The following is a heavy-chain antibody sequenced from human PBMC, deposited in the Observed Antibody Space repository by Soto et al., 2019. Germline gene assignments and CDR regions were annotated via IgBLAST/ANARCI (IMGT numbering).Heavy chain of an antibody. D-gene: IGHD2-15*01. Sequence: SGKVSCRASSGTFISYAISWVREAPGQGLEWMGGIIPIFGTANCAQKFQGRVTITADESTSTAYMELSSLRSEDTAVYYCARRGAYCSGGSCYRHYYYYGMDVWGQGTTVTVSS. CDR2: IIPIFGTA. J-gene: IGHJ6*02. CDR1: SGTFISYA. V-gene: IGHV1-69*13. CDR3: ARRGAYCSGGSCYRHYYYYGMDV.